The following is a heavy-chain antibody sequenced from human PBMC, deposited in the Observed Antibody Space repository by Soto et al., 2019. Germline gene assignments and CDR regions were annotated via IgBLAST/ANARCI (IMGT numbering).Heavy chain of an antibody. J-gene: IGHJ4*02. CDR3: ARMVKYYDFWSGYYTKAALDY. CDR1: GSSLSTSGMC. Sequence: SGPTLVNPTQTLTLTCTFSGSSLSTSGMCVSWIRQPPGKALEWLARIDWDDDKYYSTSLKTRLTISKDTSKNQVVLTMTNMDPVDTATYYCARMVKYYDFWSGYYTKAALDYWGQGTLVTVSS. D-gene: IGHD3-3*01. CDR2: IDWDDDK. V-gene: IGHV2-70*11.